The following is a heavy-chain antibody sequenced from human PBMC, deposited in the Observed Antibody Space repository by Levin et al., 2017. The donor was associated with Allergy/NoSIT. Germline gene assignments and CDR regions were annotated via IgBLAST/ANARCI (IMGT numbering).Heavy chain of an antibody. D-gene: IGHD5-12*01. CDR1: GFTFSSYG. CDR2: IWDDGYKK. CDR3: ARVLRFYYYYCMDV. Sequence: GESLKISCAASGFTFSSYGMHWVRQAPGKGLEWVAVIWDDGYKKYYADSVKGRFTISRDNSKNTLYLQMNSLRAEDTAVYYCARVLRFYYYYCMDVWGKRTTVTVSS. J-gene: IGHJ6*03. V-gene: IGHV3-33*01.